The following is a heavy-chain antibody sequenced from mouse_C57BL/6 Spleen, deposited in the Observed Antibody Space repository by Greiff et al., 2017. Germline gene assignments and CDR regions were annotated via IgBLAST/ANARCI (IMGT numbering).Heavy chain of an antibody. Sequence: QVQLQQPGAELVKPGASVKMSCKASGYTFTSYWITWVKQRPGQGLEWIGDIYPGSGSTNYNEKFKSKATLTVDTSSSTAYLQLSSLTSEDSAVYYCARHFYDSSRWYFDVWGTGTTVTVSS. CDR1: GYTFTSYW. J-gene: IGHJ1*03. CDR2: IYPGSGST. V-gene: IGHV1-55*01. CDR3: ARHFYDSSRWYFDV. D-gene: IGHD1-1*01.